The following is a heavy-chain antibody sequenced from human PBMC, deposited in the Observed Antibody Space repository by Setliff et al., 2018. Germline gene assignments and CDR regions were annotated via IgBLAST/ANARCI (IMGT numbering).Heavy chain of an antibody. Sequence: PSETLSLTCAVYGESFSGNYWSWIRQTPVKGLEWIGYVYYSGTTNYNPLFKSRVTISVDRPKNQFSLKLSSVTAADTGVYYGARDSELHSYPYDSSGYFDYWAKGALSPSPQ. J-gene: IGHJ4*02. CDR3: ARDSELHSYPYDSSGYFDY. CDR1: GESFSGNY. CDR2: VYYSGTT. V-gene: IGHV4-59*01. D-gene: IGHD3-22*01.